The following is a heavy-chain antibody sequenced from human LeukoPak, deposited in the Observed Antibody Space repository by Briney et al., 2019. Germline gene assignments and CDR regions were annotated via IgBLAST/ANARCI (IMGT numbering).Heavy chain of an antibody. CDR1: GYSISSVYY. J-gene: IGHJ4*02. D-gene: IGHD2-2*01. CDR3: ARLGYCSSTSCYPDY. CDR2: IHHSEST. V-gene: IGHV4-38-2*01. Sequence: SETLSLTCAVSGYSISSVYYWGWIRQPPGKGLEWITSIHHSESTDYNPSLKSRVTISVDTSKNQFSLKLRYLTAADTAVYYCARLGYCSSTSCYPDYWGQGTLVTVSS.